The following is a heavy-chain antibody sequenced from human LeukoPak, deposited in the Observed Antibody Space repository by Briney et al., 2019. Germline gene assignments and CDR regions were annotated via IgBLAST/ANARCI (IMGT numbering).Heavy chain of an antibody. CDR3: ARVAVEMASWFDP. D-gene: IGHD5-24*01. V-gene: IGHV1-2*02. Sequence: ASVKVSFKASGYTFTGFHMHWVRRAPGQGLEWMGWINPNSGATNYAQKFQGRVTMTRDTSISTVYMDLSSLTSDDTAIYYCARVAVEMASWFDPWGQGTLVTVSS. CDR2: INPNSGAT. CDR1: GYTFTGFH. J-gene: IGHJ5*02.